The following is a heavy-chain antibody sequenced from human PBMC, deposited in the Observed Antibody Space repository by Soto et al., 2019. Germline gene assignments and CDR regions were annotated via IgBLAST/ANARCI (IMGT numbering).Heavy chain of an antibody. V-gene: IGHV4-34*01. CDR3: ARGPPARYYDFWSGYYRHFDY. CDR2: INHSGST. Sequence: QVQLQQWGAGLLKPSETLSLTCAVYGGSFSGYYWSWIRQPPGKGLEWIGEINHSGSTNYNPSLTSRVTISVDTSKNQFSLKLSSVTAADTAVYYCARGPPARYYDFWSGYYRHFDYWGQGTLVTVSS. D-gene: IGHD3-3*01. CDR1: GGSFSGYY. J-gene: IGHJ4*02.